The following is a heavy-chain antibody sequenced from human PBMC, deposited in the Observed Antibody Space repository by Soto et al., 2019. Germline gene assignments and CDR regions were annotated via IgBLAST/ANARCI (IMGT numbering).Heavy chain of an antibody. D-gene: IGHD2-8*01. V-gene: IGHV3-23*01. CDR2: ISGSGGST. CDR1: GFTFSSYA. Sequence: GSLRLSCAASGFTFSSYAMSWVRQAPGKGLEWVSAISGSGGSTYYADSVKGRFTISRDNSKNTLYLQMNSLRAEDTAVYYCAKDGRVVLMVYARNYGMDVWGQGTTVTVSS. J-gene: IGHJ6*02. CDR3: AKDGRVVLMVYARNYGMDV.